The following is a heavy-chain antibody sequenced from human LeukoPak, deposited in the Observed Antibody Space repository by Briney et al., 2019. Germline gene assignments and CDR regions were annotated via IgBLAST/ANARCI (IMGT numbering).Heavy chain of an antibody. CDR2: ISYDGSNK. CDR1: GFTFSSYG. Sequence: GGSPRLSCAASGFTFSSYGMHWVRQAPGKGLEWVAVISYDGSNKYYPDSVKGRFTISRDNSKNTLYLQMNSLRAEDTAVYYCAKDSGRLAALVRGVIPRNYWGQGTLVSVSS. D-gene: IGHD3-10*01. J-gene: IGHJ4*02. V-gene: IGHV3-30*18. CDR3: AKDSGRLAALVRGVIPRNY.